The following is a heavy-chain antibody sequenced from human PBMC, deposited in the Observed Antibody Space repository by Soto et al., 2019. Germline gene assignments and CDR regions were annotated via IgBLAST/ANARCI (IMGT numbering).Heavy chain of an antibody. J-gene: IGHJ3*01. Sequence: QVQLQESGPGLVKPSGTLSLTCAVSGGSISSSHWWTWVRQSPGKGLEYIGEISHSGTSNSNPSLTTRVTLSVDKSKNRFSLTLTSVTAADTAVYYCARVVLTITRGAFDAWGQGTLVSVSS. CDR2: ISHSGTS. CDR1: GGSISSSHW. V-gene: IGHV4-4*02. D-gene: IGHD3-9*01. CDR3: ARVVLTITRGAFDA.